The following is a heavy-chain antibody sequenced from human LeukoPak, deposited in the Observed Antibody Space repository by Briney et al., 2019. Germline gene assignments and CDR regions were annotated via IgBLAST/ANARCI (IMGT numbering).Heavy chain of an antibody. J-gene: IGHJ4*02. CDR3: AKRGPAGAGKSPDYFDY. CDR1: GFTFSSYV. Sequence: GGSLRLSCAASGFTFSSYVMSWVRQAPGKGLEWVSAIIGSGDRTYYADSVKGRFTISRDNSKNTVYLQMNSLRAEDTAVYYCAKRGPAGAGKSPDYFDYWGQGTLVAVSS. V-gene: IGHV3-23*01. CDR2: IIGSGDRT. D-gene: IGHD6-19*01.